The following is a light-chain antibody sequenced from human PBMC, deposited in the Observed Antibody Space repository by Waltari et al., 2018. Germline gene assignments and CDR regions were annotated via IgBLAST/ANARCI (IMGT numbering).Light chain of an antibody. V-gene: IGLV2-14*03. J-gene: IGLJ3*02. Sequence: QSALTQPASVSGSPGQSITISCTGTSSAVGAYDNVYCYHQHPAKAPKPMIYDVTKRPSGVSNRFSGSKSGNTASLTISGLQAEDEADYYCSSYRGSFTLVFGGGTKVTVL. CDR2: DVT. CDR3: SSYRGSFTLV. CDR1: SSAVGAYDN.